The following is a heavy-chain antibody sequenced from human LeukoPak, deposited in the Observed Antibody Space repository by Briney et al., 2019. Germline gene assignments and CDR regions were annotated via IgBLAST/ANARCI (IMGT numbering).Heavy chain of an antibody. CDR1: GYSISSGYY. CDR2: IYHSGST. J-gene: IGHJ4*02. CDR3: ARSRRRELLGTYFDY. D-gene: IGHD1-26*01. V-gene: IGHV4-38-2*02. Sequence: KPSETLSLTCTVSGYSISSGYYWGWIRQPPGKGLEWIGSIYHSGSTYYNPSLKSRVTISVDTSKNQFSLKLSSVTAADTAVYYCARSRRRELLGTYFDYWGQGTLVTVSS.